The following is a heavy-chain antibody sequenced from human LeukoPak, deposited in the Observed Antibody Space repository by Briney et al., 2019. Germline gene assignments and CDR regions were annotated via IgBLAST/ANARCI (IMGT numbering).Heavy chain of an antibody. CDR3: ARGSVLRYFDWLLHSYYFDY. Sequence: GGSLRLSCAASGFTFSSYSIDWVRQAPGKGLEWLSYISSSSSTIYYADSVKGRFTISRDNAKNSVYLQMNSLRAEDTAVYYCARGSVLRYFDWLLHSYYFDYWGQGTLVTVSS. CDR1: GFTFSSYS. D-gene: IGHD3-9*01. J-gene: IGHJ4*02. V-gene: IGHV3-48*04. CDR2: ISSSSSTI.